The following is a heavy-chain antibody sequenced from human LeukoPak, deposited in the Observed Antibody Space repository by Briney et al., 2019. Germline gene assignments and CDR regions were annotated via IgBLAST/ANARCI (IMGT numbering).Heavy chain of an antibody. D-gene: IGHD1-1*01. J-gene: IGHJ4*02. V-gene: IGHV3-23*01. CDR3: AKGHSDLGTGFDF. CDR2: ISGTGVRT. Sequence: PGGSLRLSCAASGFTFTNHAMTWVRQAPGKGLECVSVISGTGVRTYYADSVKGRFTISRDNSKNTLYLQMNSLRAEDTAVYYCAKGHSDLGTGFDFWGQGTLVTVSS. CDR1: GFTFTNHA.